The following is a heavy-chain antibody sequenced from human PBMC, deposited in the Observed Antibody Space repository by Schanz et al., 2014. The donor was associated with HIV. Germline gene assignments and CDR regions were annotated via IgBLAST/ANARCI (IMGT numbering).Heavy chain of an antibody. D-gene: IGHD5-18*01. V-gene: IGHV3-33*08. Sequence: QVQLVESGGGVVQPGRSQRLSCAASGFTFSSYGMHWARQAPGKGLEWVAVIWYDGTNKYYADSVKGRFTISRDNSKNTLYLQMNSLRAEDTAVYYCARGLPADYWGQGTLVTVSS. CDR2: IWYDGTNK. CDR3: ARGLPADY. J-gene: IGHJ4*02. CDR1: GFTFSSYG.